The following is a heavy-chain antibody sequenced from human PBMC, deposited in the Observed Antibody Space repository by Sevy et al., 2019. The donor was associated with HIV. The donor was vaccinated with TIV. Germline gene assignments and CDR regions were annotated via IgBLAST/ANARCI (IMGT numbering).Heavy chain of an antibody. D-gene: IGHD3-3*01. CDR2: VSSSADTI. J-gene: IGHJ6*02. CDR3: AKRGGQYDLGMDV. CDR1: GFTFSSYE. Sequence: GGSLRLSCAASGFTFSSYEMNWVRQAPGKGLEWVSYVSSSADTIYYADSVRGRFTISGDNAKKSLYLQMNSLRAEDTAVYYCAKRGGQYDLGMDVWGQGTTVTVSS. V-gene: IGHV3-48*03.